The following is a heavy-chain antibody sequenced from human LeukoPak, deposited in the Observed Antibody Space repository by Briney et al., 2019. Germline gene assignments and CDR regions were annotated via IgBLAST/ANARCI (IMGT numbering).Heavy chain of an antibody. Sequence: ASVKVSCKASGYTFTSYDINWVRQATGQGLEWMGWMNPNSGNTGYAQKFQGRVTITRNTSISKAYMELSSLRSEDTAVYYCARGPYYDFWSGYYKGDYFDYWGQGTLVTVSS. V-gene: IGHV1-8*03. CDR3: ARGPYYDFWSGYYKGDYFDY. CDR2: MNPNSGNT. D-gene: IGHD3-3*01. J-gene: IGHJ4*02. CDR1: GYTFTSYD.